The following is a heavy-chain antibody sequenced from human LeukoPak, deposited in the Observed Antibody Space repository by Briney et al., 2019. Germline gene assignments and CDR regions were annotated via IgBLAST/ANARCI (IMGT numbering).Heavy chain of an antibody. Sequence: GGSLRLSCAASGFTFSSYDMHCVRQAPGKGLEWVAVISYDGNNKYYADSVKGGFTISRDNSKKTLYLQMNSLRAADTGVYYCARDGYNEEDWYFDLGGRGILVTVSS. CDR3: ARDGYNEEDWYFDL. CDR1: GFTFSSYD. J-gene: IGHJ2*01. V-gene: IGHV3-30-3*01. D-gene: IGHD5-24*01. CDR2: ISYDGNNK.